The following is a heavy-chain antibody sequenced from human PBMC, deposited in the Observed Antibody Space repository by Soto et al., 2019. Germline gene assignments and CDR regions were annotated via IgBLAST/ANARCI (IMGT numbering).Heavy chain of an antibody. V-gene: IGHV3-48*02. CDR1: GFTFSSYS. CDR3: ARDDGELWSDPDAFDI. D-gene: IGHD2-21*01. Sequence: GGSLRLSCAASGFTFSSYSMNWVRQAPGKGLEWVSYISSSSSTIYYADSVKGRFTISRDNAKNSLYLQMNSLRDEDTAVYYCARDDGELWSDPDAFDIWGQGTMVTVSS. J-gene: IGHJ3*02. CDR2: ISSSSSTI.